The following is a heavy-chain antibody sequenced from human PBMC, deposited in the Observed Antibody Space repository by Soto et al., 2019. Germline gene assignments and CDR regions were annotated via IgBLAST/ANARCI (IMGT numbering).Heavy chain of an antibody. V-gene: IGHV1-8*02. CDR3: ARGGTVTTNLYYYYYYMDV. D-gene: IGHD4-4*01. CDR1: GGTFSSYT. J-gene: IGHJ6*03. Sequence: QVQLVQSGAEVKKPGSSVKVSCKASGGTFSSYTISWVRQATGQGLEWMGWMNPNSGNPGYAQKFQGRVTMTRNTSISTAYMELSSLRSEDTAVYYCARGGTVTTNLYYYYYYMDVWGKGTTVTVSS. CDR2: MNPNSGNP.